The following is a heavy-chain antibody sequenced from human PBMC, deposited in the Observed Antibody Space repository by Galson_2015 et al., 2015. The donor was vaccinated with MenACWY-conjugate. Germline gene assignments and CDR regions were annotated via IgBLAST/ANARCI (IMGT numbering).Heavy chain of an antibody. CDR3: AKARDSGCYFEILAQ. CDR1: GLTFSSYA. D-gene: IGHD2-2*01. CDR2: ISGTGSHT. J-gene: IGHJ4*02. V-gene: IGHV3-23*01. Sequence: SLRLSCAASGLTFSSYAMNWVRQAPGKGLEWVAVISGTGSHTYYADSVKGRFTISRDNSKSTLYLQMNSLRAEDTALYYCAKARDSGCYFEILAQWGPGPLVPVSS.